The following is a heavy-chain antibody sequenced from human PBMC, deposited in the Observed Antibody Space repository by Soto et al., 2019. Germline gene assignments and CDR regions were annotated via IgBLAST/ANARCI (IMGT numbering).Heavy chain of an antibody. J-gene: IGHJ4*02. Sequence: GGSLRLSCAASGFTFSNFAMSWVRQAPGKGLEWVSSIGGGSEKIYYSDSVKGRFTISRDNSKNTLYLQMNSLRAEDTALFFCARIFGAYDYFDFWGQGTPVTVSS. V-gene: IGHV3-23*01. CDR3: ARIFGAYDYFDF. CDR1: GFTFSNFA. D-gene: IGHD3-3*01. CDR2: IGGGSEKI.